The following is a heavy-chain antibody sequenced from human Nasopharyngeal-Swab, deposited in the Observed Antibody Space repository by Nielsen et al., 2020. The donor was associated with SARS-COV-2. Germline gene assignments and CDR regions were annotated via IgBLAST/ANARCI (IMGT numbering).Heavy chain of an antibody. D-gene: IGHD5-24*01. Sequence: GGSLRLSCVASGFTGSSYAMHWVRQAPGKGLEWVAVIAYDGRNKYYADSVKGRFTISRDNSMNTLHLQMSDLRAEDTAMYYCARDDKVGRRSDGYILSYWGQGTLVTVSS. J-gene: IGHJ4*02. CDR1: GFTGSSYA. CDR2: IAYDGRNK. CDR3: ARDDKVGRRSDGYILSY. V-gene: IGHV3-30-3*01.